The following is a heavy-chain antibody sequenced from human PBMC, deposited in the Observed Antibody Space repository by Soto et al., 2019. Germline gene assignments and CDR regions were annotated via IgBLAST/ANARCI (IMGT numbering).Heavy chain of an antibody. Sequence: ASVKVSCKASGYTFTSYAMHWVRQAPGQRLEWMGWINAGNGNTKYSQKFQGRVTITRDTSASTAYMELSSLRSEDTAVYYCARGLRAWYCSGGSCYFDYWGQGTLVTVSA. D-gene: IGHD2-15*01. V-gene: IGHV1-3*01. CDR3: ARGLRAWYCSGGSCYFDY. J-gene: IGHJ4*02. CDR2: INAGNGNT. CDR1: GYTFTSYA.